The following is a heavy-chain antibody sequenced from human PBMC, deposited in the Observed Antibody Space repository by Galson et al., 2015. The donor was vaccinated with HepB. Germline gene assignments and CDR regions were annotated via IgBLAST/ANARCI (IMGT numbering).Heavy chain of an antibody. V-gene: IGHV1-46*01. D-gene: IGHD5-18*01. J-gene: IGHJ5*02. CDR1: GHTFTSYY. CDR2: INPSGGST. CDR3: AAHLDTAMVTFRSGWFDP. Sequence: SVKVSCKASGHTFTSYYMHWVRQAPGQGLEWMGIINPSGGSTSYAQKFQGRVTMTRDTSTSTVYMELSSLRSEDTAVYYCAAHLDTAMVTFRSGWFDPWGQGTLVTVSS.